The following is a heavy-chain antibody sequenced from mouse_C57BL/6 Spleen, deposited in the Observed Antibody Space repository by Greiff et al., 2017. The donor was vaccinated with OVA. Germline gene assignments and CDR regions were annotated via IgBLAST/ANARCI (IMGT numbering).Heavy chain of an antibody. Sequence: QVQLPQPGAELVKPGASVKLSCKASGYTFTSYWMHWVKQRPGQGLEWIGMIHPNSGSTKYNEKFKSKATLTVDKSSSTAYMQLSSLTSEDSASDYCARRDGYDGPYAMDYWGQGTSVTVSS. CDR1: GYTFTSYW. J-gene: IGHJ4*01. CDR3: ARRDGYDGPYAMDY. CDR2: IHPNSGST. V-gene: IGHV1-64*01. D-gene: IGHD2-2*01.